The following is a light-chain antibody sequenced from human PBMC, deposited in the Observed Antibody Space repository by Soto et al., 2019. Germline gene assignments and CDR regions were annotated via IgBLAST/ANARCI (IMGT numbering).Light chain of an antibody. CDR1: SSNIGAGYD. CDR2: DNS. V-gene: IGLV1-40*01. Sequence: QPVLTQLPSVSGAPGQRVTISCTGSSSNIGAGYDLHWYQHLPGTSPKLLIYDNSNRASGVPDRFSGSKSGSSAFLAITGLQHEDEADYYCQSYDSTLRDVVFGGGTKLTVL. J-gene: IGLJ2*01. CDR3: QSYDSTLRDVV.